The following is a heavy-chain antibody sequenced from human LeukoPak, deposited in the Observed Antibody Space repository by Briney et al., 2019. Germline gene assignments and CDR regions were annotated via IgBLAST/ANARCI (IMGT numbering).Heavy chain of an antibody. CDR2: ISYDGSNK. D-gene: IGHD5-12*01. CDR3: ARGRGYSGYELGY. J-gene: IGHJ4*02. Sequence: GGSLRLSCAASGFTFSSYAMHWVRQAPGKGLEWVAVISYDGSNKYYADSVKGRFTISRDNSKNTLYLQMNSLRAEDTAVYYCARGRGYSGYELGYWGQGTLATVSS. V-gene: IGHV3-30*04. CDR1: GFTFSSYA.